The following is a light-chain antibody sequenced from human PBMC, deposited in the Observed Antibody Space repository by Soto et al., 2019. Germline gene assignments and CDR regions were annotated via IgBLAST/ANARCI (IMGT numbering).Light chain of an antibody. J-gene: IGLJ2*01. CDR3: SSYTSSSTVV. CDR1: SSDFGGYNY. V-gene: IGLV2-14*01. Sequence: QSVLTQPASVSGSPGQSITISCTGTSSDFGGYNYLSWYQQHPGKAPKLMIYEVSNRPSGVSNRFSGSKSGNTASLTISGLQAEDEADYYCSSYTSSSTVVFGGGTKVTVL. CDR2: EVS.